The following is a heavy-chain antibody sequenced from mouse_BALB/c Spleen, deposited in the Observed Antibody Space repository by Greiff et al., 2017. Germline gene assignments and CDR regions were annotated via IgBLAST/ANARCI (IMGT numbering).Heavy chain of an antibody. CDR2: IDPSDSYT. CDR1: GYTFTSYW. CDR3: ARITTATVDY. J-gene: IGHJ2*01. D-gene: IGHD1-2*01. Sequence: QVQLKQPGAELVKPGASVKLSCKASGYTFTSYWMHWVKQRPGQGLEWIGEIDPSDSYTNYNQKFKGKATLTVDKSSSTAYMQLSSLTSEDSAVYYCARITTATVDYWGQGTTLTVSS. V-gene: IGHV1-69*02.